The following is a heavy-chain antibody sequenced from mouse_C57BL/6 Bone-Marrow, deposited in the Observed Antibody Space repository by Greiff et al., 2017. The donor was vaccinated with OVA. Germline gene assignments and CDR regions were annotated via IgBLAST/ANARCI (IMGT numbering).Heavy chain of an antibody. CDR3: AREDYDGY. CDR1: GYTFTSYW. J-gene: IGHJ3*01. V-gene: IGHV1-50*01. CDR2: IDPSDSYT. Sequence: QVQLQQPGAELVKPGASVKLSCKASGYTFTSYWMQWVKQRPGQGLEWIGEIDPSDSYTNYNQKFKGKATLTVDTSSSTAYMQLSSLTSEDSAVYYCAREDYDGYWGQGTLVTVSA. D-gene: IGHD2-4*01.